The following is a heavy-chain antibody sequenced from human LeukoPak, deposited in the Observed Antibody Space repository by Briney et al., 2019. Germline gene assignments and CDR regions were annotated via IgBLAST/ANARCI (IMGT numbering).Heavy chain of an antibody. CDR1: GGTFSSYA. V-gene: IGHV1-69*04. CDR3: ARDRYYYDSSGYHEYFQH. Sequence: GASVKVSCKASGGTFSSYAISWVRQAPGQGLEWMGRIIPILGIANYAQKFQGRVTITADKSTSTAYMELSSLRSEDTAVYYCARDRYYYDSSGYHEYFQHWGQGTLVTVSS. D-gene: IGHD3-22*01. CDR2: IIPILGIA. J-gene: IGHJ1*01.